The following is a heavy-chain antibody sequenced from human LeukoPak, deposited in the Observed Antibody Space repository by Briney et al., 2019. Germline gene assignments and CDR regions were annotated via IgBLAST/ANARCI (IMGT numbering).Heavy chain of an antibody. D-gene: IGHD1-1*01. CDR1: GFTFSSYA. Sequence: GGSLRLSCAASGFTFSSYAMHWVRQAPGKGLEWVAVISYDGSNKYYADSVKGRFTISRDNSKNTLYLQMNSLRAEDTAVYYRAKIRGNVRANYLDYWGQGTLVTVSS. J-gene: IGHJ4*02. CDR2: ISYDGSNK. CDR3: AKIRGNVRANYLDY. V-gene: IGHV3-30*04.